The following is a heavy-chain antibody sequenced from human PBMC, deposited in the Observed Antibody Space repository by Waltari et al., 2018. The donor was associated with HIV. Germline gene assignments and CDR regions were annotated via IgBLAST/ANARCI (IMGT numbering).Heavy chain of an antibody. CDR1: GFTISSYS. CDR2: ISSSSSYI. CDR3: ARDFWGGYYYGMDV. V-gene: IGHV3-21*01. Sequence: EVQLVESGGGLVKPGGSLRLSCAASGFTISSYSENWVRQAPGRGLEWVSSISSSSSYIYYADSLKGRFTISRDNAKNSLYLQMNSLRAEDTAVYYCARDFWGGYYYGMDVWGQGTTVTVSS. D-gene: IGHD3-16*01. J-gene: IGHJ6*02.